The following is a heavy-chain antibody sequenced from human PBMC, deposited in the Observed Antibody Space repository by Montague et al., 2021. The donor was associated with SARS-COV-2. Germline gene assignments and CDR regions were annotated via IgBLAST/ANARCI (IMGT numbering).Heavy chain of an antibody. CDR1: GGSTSNYY. J-gene: IGHJ4*02. V-gene: IGHV4-59*01. Sequence: SETLSLTCSASGGSTSNYYWTWIRQSPGKGLQWIGYIFYTGSTKFNPSLKSRVSMSLDTSKNHFSLRLSAVTAADTARYYCARAQNICLIANCVNYFDLWGLGALVTVSS. CDR3: ARAQNICLIANCVNYFDL. D-gene: IGHD2-15*01. CDR2: IFYTGST.